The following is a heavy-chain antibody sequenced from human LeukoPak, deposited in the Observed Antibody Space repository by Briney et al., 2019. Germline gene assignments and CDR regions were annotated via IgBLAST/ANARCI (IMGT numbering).Heavy chain of an antibody. Sequence: GGSLRLSWAASGFSFSTSSMHWVRQAPGKRLEWVSSITSNSNHIYYADSVRGRFTVSRDNAKNSLNLQMSSLRAEDTAVYFWARDFGDFRLYGFDVWGQGTTVTVSS. CDR1: GFSFSTSS. D-gene: IGHD3-3*01. V-gene: IGHV3-21*01. CDR2: ITSNSNHI. CDR3: ARDFGDFRLYGFDV. J-gene: IGHJ6*02.